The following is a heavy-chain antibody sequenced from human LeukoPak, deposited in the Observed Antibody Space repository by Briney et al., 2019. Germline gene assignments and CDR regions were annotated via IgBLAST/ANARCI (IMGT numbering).Heavy chain of an antibody. CDR3: ARGPAVGSNWFDP. J-gene: IGHJ5*02. CDR1: GGSFSGYY. Sequence: SETLSLTCAVYGGSFSGYYWSWIRQPPGKGLEWIGYIYYSGSTNYNPSLKSRVTISVDTSKNQSSLKLSSVTAADTAVYYWARGPAVGSNWFDPWGQGTLVTVSS. V-gene: IGHV4-59*01. CDR2: IYYSGST. D-gene: IGHD3-16*01.